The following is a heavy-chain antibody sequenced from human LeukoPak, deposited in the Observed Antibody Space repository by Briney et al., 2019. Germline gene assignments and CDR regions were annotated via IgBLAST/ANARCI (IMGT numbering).Heavy chain of an antibody. CDR3: AKVKESYPSGGHYYPGY. J-gene: IGHJ4*02. CDR2: MRYDGTTK. CDR1: GFTFSSYG. V-gene: IGHV3-30*02. D-gene: IGHD2-21*01. Sequence: TGGSLRLSCAASGFTFSSYGMHWVRQAPGKGLEWVAFMRYDGTTKDYADSVKGRFTISRDNSKNTLYLQMSSLRAEDTAVYYFAKVKESYPSGGHYYPGYWGQGTLVTVSS.